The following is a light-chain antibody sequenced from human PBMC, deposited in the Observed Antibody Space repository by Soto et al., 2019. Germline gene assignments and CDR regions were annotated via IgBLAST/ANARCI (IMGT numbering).Light chain of an antibody. CDR1: QSIGRS. J-gene: IGKJ5*01. V-gene: IGKV1-39*01. CDR2: VAS. CDR3: QQSYSTPIT. Sequence: DIQMTQSPSSLSASVRDRVTITCRASQSIGRSLSWYQQKPGKAPKLLISVASSLHSGVPARFSGRGSGTDFTLTISSLQPEDFATYYCQQSYSTPITFGQGTRLEI.